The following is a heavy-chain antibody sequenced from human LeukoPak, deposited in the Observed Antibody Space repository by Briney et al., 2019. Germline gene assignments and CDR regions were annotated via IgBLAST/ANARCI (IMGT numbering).Heavy chain of an antibody. CDR3: ARNGPGGYYFDF. CDR2: IYSGGST. V-gene: IGHV3-66*01. D-gene: IGHD2-8*02. Sequence: GGSLRLSCAASGFTFSSYAMSWVRQAPGEGLEWVSVIYSGGSTYYADSVKGRFTISRDNSKNTLYLQMNSLRAEDTAVYYCARNGPGGYYFDFWGQGTLVTVSS. CDR1: GFTFSSYA. J-gene: IGHJ4*02.